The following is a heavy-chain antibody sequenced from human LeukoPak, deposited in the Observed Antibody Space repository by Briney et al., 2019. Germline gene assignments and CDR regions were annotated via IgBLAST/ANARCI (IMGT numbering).Heavy chain of an antibody. V-gene: IGHV1-69*04. CDR1: GGTFSSYA. J-gene: IGHJ6*02. Sequence: SVKVSCKASGGTFSSYAISWVRQAPGQGLEWKGRIIPILGIANYAQKFQGRVTITADKSTSTAYMELSSLRSEDTAVYYCARTYSGSYYNVYYYYYGMDVWGQGTTVTVSS. CDR2: IIPILGIA. D-gene: IGHD3-10*01. CDR3: ARTYSGSYYNVYYYYYGMDV.